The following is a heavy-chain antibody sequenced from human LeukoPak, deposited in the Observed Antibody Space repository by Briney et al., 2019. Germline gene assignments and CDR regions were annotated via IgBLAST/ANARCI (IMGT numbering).Heavy chain of an antibody. CDR2: INPNSGGT. D-gene: IGHD3-9*01. V-gene: IGHV1-2*05. CDR1: GYTFTGYY. CDR3: ARLLRYFDWLSGQDDY. Sequence: ASVKVSCKASGYTFTGYYMHWVRQAPGQGLEWMGRINPNSGGTNYAQKFQGRVTMIRYTSISTAYMELSRLRTDDTGVYYCARLLRYFDWLSGQDDYWGQGTLVTVSS. J-gene: IGHJ4*02.